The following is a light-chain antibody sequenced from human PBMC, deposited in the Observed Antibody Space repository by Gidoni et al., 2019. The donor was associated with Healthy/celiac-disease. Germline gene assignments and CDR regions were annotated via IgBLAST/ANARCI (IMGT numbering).Light chain of an antibody. CDR2: GAS. Sequence: DIVLTQYPGTLPLSPGERATLSCRASQSVSSSYLAWNQQKPGQAPRLLIYGASSRATGLPDRFSGSGSGTDFTLTISRLEPEDFAVYYCQQYGSSPPTFGQGTELEIK. CDR1: QSVSSSY. J-gene: IGKJ2*01. CDR3: QQYGSSPPT. V-gene: IGKV3-20*01.